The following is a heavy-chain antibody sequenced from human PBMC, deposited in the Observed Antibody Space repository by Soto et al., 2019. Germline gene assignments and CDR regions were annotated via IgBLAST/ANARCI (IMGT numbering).Heavy chain of an antibody. Sequence: GGSLRLSCTASEFTFGDFAMTWFRQAPGKGLECVGFIRSKAYGGTTEYAASVRGRFTISRDDSNSIAYLQMNSLKTGDTAVYYCSRPRLRSGYYPGPFQHWGQGTLVTVSS. D-gene: IGHD3-22*01. J-gene: IGHJ1*01. V-gene: IGHV3-49*03. CDR3: SRPRLRSGYYPGPFQH. CDR2: IRSKAYGGTT. CDR1: EFTFGDFA.